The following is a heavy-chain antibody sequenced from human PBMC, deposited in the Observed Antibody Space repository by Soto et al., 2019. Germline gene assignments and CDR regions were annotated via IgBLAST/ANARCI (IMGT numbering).Heavy chain of an antibody. CDR2: IYYSGST. CDR1: VGSISSGGYY. Sequence: QVQLQESGPGLVKPSQTLSLTCTVSVGSISSGGYYWGWIRQYPGKGLEWTGYIYYSGSTYYDPSLKSRVTISLDTSKNQFSLKLSSVTAADTAVYFCARGLPAVGCFDFWGQGTLVTVSS. J-gene: IGHJ4*02. CDR3: ARGLPAVGCFDF. V-gene: IGHV4-31*03. D-gene: IGHD6-13*01.